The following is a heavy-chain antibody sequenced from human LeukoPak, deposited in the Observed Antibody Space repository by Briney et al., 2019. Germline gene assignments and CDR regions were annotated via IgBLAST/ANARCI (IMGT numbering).Heavy chain of an antibody. J-gene: IGHJ6*02. Sequence: GGSLRLSCAVSGFTFSSYAMTWVCQAPGKGQEWVSAISGSGGSTSYAVSVKGRFTISRDNSKNTLYLQMNSLRAEDTAVYYCAKPAPGYYYYYYGMDVWGQGTTVTVSS. CDR1: GFTFSSYA. V-gene: IGHV3-23*01. CDR3: AKPAPGYYYYYYGMDV. CDR2: ISGSGGST.